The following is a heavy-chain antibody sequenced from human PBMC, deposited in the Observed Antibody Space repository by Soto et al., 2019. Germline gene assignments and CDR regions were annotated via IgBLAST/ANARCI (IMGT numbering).Heavy chain of an antibody. CDR3: ARELLFYDSDGFSWDDAFDI. V-gene: IGHV4-30-2*01. D-gene: IGHD3-22*01. CDR1: GGSLSSSAYS. J-gene: IGHJ3*02. CDR2: IYQSGST. Sequence: TLARTGAVSGGSLSSSAYSWSWIRQPPGKGLEWIGFIYQSGSTYYNPSLKSRVTMSLDRPKNQFSLKLSSVTAADTAVYYCARELLFYDSDGFSWDDAFDIWGQGTMVTV.